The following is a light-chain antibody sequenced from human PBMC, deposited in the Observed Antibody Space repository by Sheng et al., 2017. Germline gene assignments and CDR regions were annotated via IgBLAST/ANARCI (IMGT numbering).Light chain of an antibody. CDR1: SSNIGNNY. CDR2: ENN. J-gene: IGLJ3*02. V-gene: IGLV1-51*02. Sequence: QSVLTQPPSVSAAPGQKVTISCSGSSSNIGNNYVSWYQQLPGTAPKLLIYENNKRPSGIPDRVSGSKSGTSATLGITGLQTGDEADYYCGTWDSSLSGGVFGGGDQADRP. CDR3: GTWDSSLSGGV.